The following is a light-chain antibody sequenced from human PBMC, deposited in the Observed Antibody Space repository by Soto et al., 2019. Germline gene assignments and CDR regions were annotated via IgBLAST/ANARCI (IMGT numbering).Light chain of an antibody. Sequence: QSALTQPASVSGSPGQSITISCTGTSGDIGSYNRVSWYQQHPGKAPKLIIYEVTDRPSGVSNRFSGSKSGNTASLTISGIQAADEAEYYCRSYATINTRDCVFGNGKKVTVL. CDR2: EVT. CDR3: RSYATINTRDCV. CDR1: SGDIGSYNR. V-gene: IGLV2-14*01. J-gene: IGLJ1*01.